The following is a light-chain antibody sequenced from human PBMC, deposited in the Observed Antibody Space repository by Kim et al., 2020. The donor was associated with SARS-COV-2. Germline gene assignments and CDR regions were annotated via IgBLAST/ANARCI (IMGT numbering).Light chain of an antibody. J-gene: IGKJ1*01. CDR1: QNIDSH. Sequence: DIQMTQSPSSLSASVGDRVTITCRASQNIDSHLNWYQRKPGEAPKLLLYGVSALQKGVPSRFSGSGSGTDFTLTITNLQPEDFATYYCQQSLDMWTFGQGTKVDIK. CDR2: GVS. V-gene: IGKV1-39*01. CDR3: QQSLDMWT.